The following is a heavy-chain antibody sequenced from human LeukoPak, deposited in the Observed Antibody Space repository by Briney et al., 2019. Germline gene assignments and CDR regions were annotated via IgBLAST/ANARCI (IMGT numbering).Heavy chain of an antibody. CDR2: NYCNDGK. CDR3: AHVALGYCSSTSCLNWFDP. V-gene: IGHV2-5*01. J-gene: IGHJ5*02. CDR1: GFSLSTRGEG. D-gene: IGHD2-2*01. Sequence: SGPTLVKPTQTPTLTCTFSGFSLSTRGEGVGWIRKPPGNALERIALNYCNDGKRYSPSLRSRLTITKDTSKNQVVLTMTNMDPVDTATYYCAHVALGYCSSTSCLNWFDPWGQGTLVTVSS.